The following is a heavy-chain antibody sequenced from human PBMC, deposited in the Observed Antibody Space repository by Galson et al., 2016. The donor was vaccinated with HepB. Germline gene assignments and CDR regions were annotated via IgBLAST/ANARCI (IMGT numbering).Heavy chain of an antibody. CDR2: IYSGGNT. D-gene: IGHD3-10*01. Sequence: SLRLSCAASGFSVNHNYMTWVRQAPGKGLEWVSLIYSGGNTNYADSEKGRFTISRDSSKNTLYLQMNSLRTEDTAMYYCATVNYISGTHYWGQGTLVTVAS. CDR1: GFSVNHNY. CDR3: ATVNYISGTHY. J-gene: IGHJ4*02. V-gene: IGHV3-53*01.